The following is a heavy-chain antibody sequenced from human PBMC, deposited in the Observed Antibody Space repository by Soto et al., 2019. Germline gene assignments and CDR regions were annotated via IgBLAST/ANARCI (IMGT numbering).Heavy chain of an antibody. J-gene: IGHJ4*02. Sequence: SETLSLTRPVSGGSISSGGYYWRWTRQHPGKGLEWIGYIYYSGSTYYNPSLKSRVTISVDTSKNQFSLKLSSVTAADTAVYYCARHSTGRKTDDDYWGQGTLVTVSS. CDR1: GGSISSGGYY. CDR3: ARHSTGRKTDDDY. V-gene: IGHV4-31*03. CDR2: IYYSGST.